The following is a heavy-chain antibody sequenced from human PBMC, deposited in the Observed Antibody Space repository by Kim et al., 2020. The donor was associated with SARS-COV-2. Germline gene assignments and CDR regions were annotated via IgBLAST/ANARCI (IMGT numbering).Heavy chain of an antibody. Sequence: PGKGLDWIGRISLRGATYYKSSLKGRLTMSLDASKKQFSLKVTSVTAADTAFYFCARQGPLGLSDWFDLWGQGILVSVSS. V-gene: IGHV4-39*01. CDR2: ISLRGAT. J-gene: IGHJ5*02. CDR3: ARQGPLGLSDWFDL.